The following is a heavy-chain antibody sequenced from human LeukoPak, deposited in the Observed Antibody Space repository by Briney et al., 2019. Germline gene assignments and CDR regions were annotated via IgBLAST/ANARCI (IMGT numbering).Heavy chain of an antibody. CDR1: GGTVSSYA. J-gene: IGHJ4*02. CDR2: SIPILGIA. Sequence: ASVKLSCKASGGTVSSYAISWVRQAPGQGLEWRGRSIPILGIANYAQKFQGRVTITADKSTSTAYMELSSLRSEDTAVYYCARGDTAMEGSFDYWGQGTLVTVSS. D-gene: IGHD5-18*01. V-gene: IGHV1-69*04. CDR3: ARGDTAMEGSFDY.